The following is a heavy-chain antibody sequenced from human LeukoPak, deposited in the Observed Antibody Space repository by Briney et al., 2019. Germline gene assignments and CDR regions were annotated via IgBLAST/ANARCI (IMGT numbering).Heavy chain of an antibody. D-gene: IGHD1-7*01. CDR3: ARNPGTTLDY. CDR1: GFTLSSYD. V-gene: IGHV3-13*01. J-gene: IGHJ4*02. Sequence: GGSLRLSCAASGFTLSSYDMHWVRQAPGSGLEWVSAIGTVGDTYYPGSMKGRFTIARENAKNSLYLQMNSLRAGDTAVYYCARNPGTTLDYWGQGTLVTVSS. CDR2: IGTVGDT.